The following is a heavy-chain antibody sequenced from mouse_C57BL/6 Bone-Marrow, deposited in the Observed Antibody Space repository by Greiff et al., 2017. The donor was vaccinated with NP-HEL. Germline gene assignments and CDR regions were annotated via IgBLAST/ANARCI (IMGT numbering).Heavy chain of an antibody. Sequence: QVQLKESGAELVRPGTSVKVSCKASGYAFTNYLIEWVKQRPGQGLEWIGVINPGSGGTNYNEKFKGKATLTADKSSSTAYMQLSSLTSEDSAVYFCAREGAYSNYVGWYFDVWGTGTTVTVSS. CDR2: INPGSGGT. D-gene: IGHD2-5*01. J-gene: IGHJ1*03. CDR1: GYAFTNYL. CDR3: AREGAYSNYVGWYFDV. V-gene: IGHV1-54*01.